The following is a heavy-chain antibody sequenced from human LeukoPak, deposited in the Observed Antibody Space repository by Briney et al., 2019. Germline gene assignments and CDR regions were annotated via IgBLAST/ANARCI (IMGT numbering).Heavy chain of an antibody. J-gene: IGHJ4*02. CDR1: GGTFSSYA. CDR3: AINPNHMPRYYFDY. V-gene: IGHV1-69*05. Sequence: SSVKVSCKASGGTFSSYAISWVRQAPGQGLEWMGGIIPIFGTANYTQKFQGRVTITTDESTSTAYMELSSLRSEDTAVYYCAINPNHMPRYYFDYWGQGTLVTVSS. D-gene: IGHD2-2*01. CDR2: IIPIFGTA.